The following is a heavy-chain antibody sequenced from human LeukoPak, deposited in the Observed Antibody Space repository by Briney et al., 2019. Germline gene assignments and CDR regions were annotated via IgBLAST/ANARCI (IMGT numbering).Heavy chain of an antibody. CDR1: GGSISSGDYY. Sequence: SSETLSPTCTVPGGSISSGDYYWSWIRQPPGKGLEWIGYIYYSGSTYYNPSLKSRVTISVDTSKNQFSLKLSSVTAADTALYYCARVGRGYCSGGTCYLPGYIYYWAQGTLVTVSS. CDR2: IYYSGST. D-gene: IGHD2-15*01. CDR3: ARVGRGYCSGGTCYLPGYIYY. V-gene: IGHV4-30-4*08. J-gene: IGHJ4*02.